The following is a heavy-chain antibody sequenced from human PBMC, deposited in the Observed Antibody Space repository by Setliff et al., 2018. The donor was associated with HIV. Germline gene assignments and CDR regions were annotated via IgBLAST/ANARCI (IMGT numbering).Heavy chain of an antibody. CDR2: IYESGST. CDR3: ARQHSESGYYSYDAFDI. Sequence: SETLSLTCTVSGGSISTSSYYWGWIRQPPGKGLEWIGSIYESGSTYYNPSLKSRVSISVDTSKNQFSLKLSSVTAADTAVYYCARQHSESGYYSYDAFDIWGQGTMVTVSS. CDR1: GGSISTSSYY. D-gene: IGHD3-3*01. V-gene: IGHV4-39*01. J-gene: IGHJ3*02.